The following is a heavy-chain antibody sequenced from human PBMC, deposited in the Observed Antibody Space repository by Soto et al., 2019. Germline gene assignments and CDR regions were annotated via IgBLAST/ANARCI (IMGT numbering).Heavy chain of an antibody. J-gene: IGHJ6*02. D-gene: IGHD2-2*02. CDR3: ARFVRSCSGTTCYTRADV. V-gene: IGHV4-61*01. CDR2: IYSSGST. CDR1: GGSVSSDTHY. Sequence: NPSETLSLTCTVSGGSVSSDTHYWSWIRQPPGKRLERIGFIYSSGSTNYNPSLKSRVTMSVDTSKNQFSLKLRSVIVADTAVYHCARFVRSCSGTTCYTRADVWGQGTTVTVSS.